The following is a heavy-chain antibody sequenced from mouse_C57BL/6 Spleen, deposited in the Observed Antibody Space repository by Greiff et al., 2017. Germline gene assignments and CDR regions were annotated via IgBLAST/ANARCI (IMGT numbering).Heavy chain of an antibody. CDR3: AREDYGRSYPYWYIDV. D-gene: IGHD1-1*01. Sequence: VQLQQSGPELVKPGASVKISCKASGYAFSSSWMNWVKQRPGKGLEWIGRIYPGDGDTNYNGKFKGKATLTADKSSSTAYMQLSSLTSEDSAVYFCAREDYGRSYPYWYIDVWGTGTTVTVSS. CDR2: IYPGDGDT. CDR1: GYAFSSSW. V-gene: IGHV1-82*01. J-gene: IGHJ1*03.